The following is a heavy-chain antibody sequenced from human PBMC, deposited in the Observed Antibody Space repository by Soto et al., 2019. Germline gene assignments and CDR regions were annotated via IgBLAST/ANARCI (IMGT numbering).Heavy chain of an antibody. CDR2: ISAYNGNT. J-gene: IGHJ4*02. Sequence: QVQLVQSGAEVKKPGASVKVSCKASGYTFTSYGISWVRQAPGQGLEWMGWISAYNGNTNYAQKLQGRVTMTTDTSTSTAYMELRSLRSDDTAVYYCAVLTPSGIAAADFDYWGQGTLVTVSS. D-gene: IGHD6-13*01. V-gene: IGHV1-18*01. CDR3: AVLTPSGIAAADFDY. CDR1: GYTFTSYG.